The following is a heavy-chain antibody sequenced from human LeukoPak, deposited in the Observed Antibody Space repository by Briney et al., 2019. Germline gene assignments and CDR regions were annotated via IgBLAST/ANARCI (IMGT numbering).Heavy chain of an antibody. V-gene: IGHV3-33*01. CDR2: IWYDGSNK. D-gene: IGHD6-13*01. CDR1: GFTFSSYG. J-gene: IGHJ6*02. Sequence: GGSLRLYCAACGFTFSSYGMQGVRQARGKGLEGVAVIWYDGSNKYYADCVKGRFTISRDNSKNTLYLQMNSLRAEDTAVYYCARDSMAAAGSYGMDVWGQGTTVTVSS. CDR3: ARDSMAAAGSYGMDV.